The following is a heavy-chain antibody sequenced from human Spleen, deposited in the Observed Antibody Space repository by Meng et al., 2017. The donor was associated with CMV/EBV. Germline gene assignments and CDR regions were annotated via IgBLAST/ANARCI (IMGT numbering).Heavy chain of an antibody. V-gene: IGHV3-30*04. J-gene: IGHJ5*02. D-gene: IGHD1-26*01. CDR3: ARNSIVGATPNWFDP. Sequence: GGSLRLSCAASGFTFSSYAMHWVRQAPGKGLEWVAVISYDGSNKYYADSVKGRFTISRDNSKNTLYLQMNSLRAEDTAVYYCARNSIVGATPNWFDPWGQGTLVTVSS. CDR2: ISYDGSNK. CDR1: GFTFSSYA.